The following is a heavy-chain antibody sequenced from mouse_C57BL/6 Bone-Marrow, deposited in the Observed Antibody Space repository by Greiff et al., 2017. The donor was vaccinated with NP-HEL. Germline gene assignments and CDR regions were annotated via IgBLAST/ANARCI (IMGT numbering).Heavy chain of an antibody. CDR3: ARTEGNFSWFAY. Sequence: VKLQQSGAELVRPGTSVKVSCKASGYAFTNYLIEWVKQRPGQGLEWIGVINPGSGGTNYNEKFKGKATLTADKSSSTAYMQLSSLTSEDSAVYFCARTEGNFSWFAYWGQGTLVTVSA. D-gene: IGHD2-1*01. CDR1: GYAFTNYL. V-gene: IGHV1-54*01. J-gene: IGHJ3*01. CDR2: INPGSGGT.